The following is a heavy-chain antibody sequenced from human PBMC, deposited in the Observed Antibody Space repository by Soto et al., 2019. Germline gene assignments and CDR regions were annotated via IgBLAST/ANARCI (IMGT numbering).Heavy chain of an antibody. CDR3: ARAIHDFWSGYQKTRYYYYGMDV. V-gene: IGHV1-2*04. Sequence: GASVKVSCKASGYTFTGYYMHWVRQAPGQGLEWMGWINPNSGGTNYAQKFQGWVTMTRDTSISTAYMELSRLRSDDTAVYYCARAIHDFWSGYQKTRYYYYGMDVWGQGTTVTVSS. CDR1: GYTFTGYY. J-gene: IGHJ6*02. CDR2: INPNSGGT. D-gene: IGHD3-3*01.